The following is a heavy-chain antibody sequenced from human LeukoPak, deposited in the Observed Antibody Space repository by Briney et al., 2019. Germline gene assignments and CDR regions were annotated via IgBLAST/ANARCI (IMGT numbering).Heavy chain of an antibody. V-gene: IGHV3-23*01. Sequence: PGVSLRLSCAASGFTFSSFAMLGVRQATGKGLVWVSAISGSGGSTYYADSVKSRFTISRDNSKNTLYLQMISLRAQDTAVYYCSKGEEVVVPAAIVDVWGKGTTVTVSS. CDR2: ISGSGGST. CDR3: SKGEEVVVPAAIVDV. D-gene: IGHD2-2*01. J-gene: IGHJ6*04. CDR1: GFTFSSFA.